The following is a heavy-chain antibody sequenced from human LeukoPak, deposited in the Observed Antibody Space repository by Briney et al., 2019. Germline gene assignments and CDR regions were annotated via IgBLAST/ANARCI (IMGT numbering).Heavy chain of an antibody. CDR1: GESFSGYY. V-gene: IGHV4-34*01. CDR3: ASSRYCSGGSCPFDY. J-gene: IGHJ4*02. Sequence: SETLSLTCAVYGESFSGYYWSWIRQPPGKGLEWIGEINHSGSTNYNPSLKSRVTISVDTSKNQFSLKLSSVTAADTAVYYCASSRYCSGGSCPFDYWGQGTLVTVSS. CDR2: INHSGST. D-gene: IGHD2-15*01.